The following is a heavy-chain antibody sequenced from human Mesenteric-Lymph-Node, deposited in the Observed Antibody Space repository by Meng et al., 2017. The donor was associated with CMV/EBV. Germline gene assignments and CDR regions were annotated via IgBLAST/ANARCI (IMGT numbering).Heavy chain of an antibody. D-gene: IGHD3-10*01. CDR1: GGSISGYY. CDR3: ARHDNSGTYPLDP. J-gene: IGHJ5*02. Sequence: SETLSLTCTVSGGSISGYYWSWIRQPPGKGLEWIGYMYYSGSTNYNPSLKSRVTISVDTSKNQFSLKLSSVTAADTAVYYCARHDNSGTYPLDPWGQGTLVTVPQ. V-gene: IGHV4-59*01. CDR2: MYYSGST.